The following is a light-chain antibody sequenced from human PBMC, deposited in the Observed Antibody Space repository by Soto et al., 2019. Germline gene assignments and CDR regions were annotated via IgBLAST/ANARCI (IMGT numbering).Light chain of an antibody. CDR3: QQRVDWPLT. CDR2: DSS. Sequence: ETVLTQSPATLSLSPGERATLSCRASENVNTYLAWFQQKSGQAPRLLIYDSSHWATGTPDRFSGSGSGTDFTLSLSRLEPQDFATYYWQQRVDWPLTFGGGTKVQI. CDR1: ENVNTY. V-gene: IGKV3-11*01. J-gene: IGKJ4*01.